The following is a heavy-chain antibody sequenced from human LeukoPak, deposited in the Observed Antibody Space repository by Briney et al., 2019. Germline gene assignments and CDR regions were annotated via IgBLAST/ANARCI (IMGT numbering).Heavy chain of an antibody. CDR1: GFTFSSYA. D-gene: IGHD3-3*01. J-gene: IGHJ4*02. Sequence: GGSLRLCCAASGFTFSSYAMSWVRQAPGKGLEWVSAISGSGGSTYYADSVKGRFTISRDNSKNTLYLQMHSLRAEDTAVYYCAKGGAYFWSGYGDYWGQGTLVTVSS. V-gene: IGHV3-23*01. CDR2: ISGSGGST. CDR3: AKGGAYFWSGYGDY.